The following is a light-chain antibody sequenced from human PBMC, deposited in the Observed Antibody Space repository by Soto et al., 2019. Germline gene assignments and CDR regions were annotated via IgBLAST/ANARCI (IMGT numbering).Light chain of an antibody. V-gene: IGKV1-33*01. CDR3: QQYGSSRT. Sequence: EIQMTQSPSCLFASVGDPVSMXWQASQDISHNLIWCQQTPGEALKLLIYDASNLHPGVPSRFRGSGYGKEFYLKITSLQPEDVAVYECQQYGSSRTFGQGTKVDIK. J-gene: IGKJ1*01. CDR2: DAS. CDR1: QDISHN.